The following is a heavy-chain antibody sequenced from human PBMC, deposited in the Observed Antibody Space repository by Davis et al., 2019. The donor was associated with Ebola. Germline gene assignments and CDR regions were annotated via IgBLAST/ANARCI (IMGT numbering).Heavy chain of an antibody. CDR2: IKQDGSEK. Sequence: GGSLRLSCAASGFTFRSYWMSWVRQAPGKGLEWVANIKQDGSEKYYVDSVKGRFTISRDNAKNSLYLQMNSLRAEDTAVYYCAREGFRVLDYWGQGTLVTVSS. V-gene: IGHV3-7*01. CDR1: GFTFRSYW. D-gene: IGHD3-10*01. CDR3: AREGFRVLDY. J-gene: IGHJ4*02.